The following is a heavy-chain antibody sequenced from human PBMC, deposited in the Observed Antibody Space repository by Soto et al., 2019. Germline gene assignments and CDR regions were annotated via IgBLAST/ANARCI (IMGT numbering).Heavy chain of an antibody. CDR2: INHSGST. D-gene: IGHD6-13*01. J-gene: IGHJ6*02. Sequence: SETLSVTCAVYGGSFSCYYWSWIRQPPGKGLEWIGEINHSGSTNYNPSLKSRVTISVDTSKNQFSLKLSSVTAADTAVYYCATQLAAAGGDYYYYGMDVWGQGTTVTVSS. CDR1: GGSFSCYY. V-gene: IGHV4-34*01. CDR3: ATQLAAAGGDYYYYGMDV.